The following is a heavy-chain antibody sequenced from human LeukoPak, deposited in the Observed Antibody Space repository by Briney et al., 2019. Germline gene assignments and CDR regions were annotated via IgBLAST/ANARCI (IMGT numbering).Heavy chain of an antibody. V-gene: IGHV3-7*01. CDR1: GFTFSNYW. Sequence: PGGSLRLSCAASGFTFSNYWMTWVRQAPGKGLECVANIKQDGSEKNYVDSVKGRFTISRDNAKNSLYLQMNSLRAEDTAVYYCARDTGWDYLRRQTTYLDLWGQGTLVTVSS. CDR3: ARDTGWDYLRRQTTYLDL. J-gene: IGHJ4*02. D-gene: IGHD2/OR15-2a*01. CDR2: IKQDGSEK.